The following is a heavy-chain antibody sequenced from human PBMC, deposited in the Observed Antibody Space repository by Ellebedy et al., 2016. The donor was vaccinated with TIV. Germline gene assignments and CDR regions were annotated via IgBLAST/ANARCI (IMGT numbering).Heavy chain of an antibody. CDR2: ISSSSSTI. CDR3: AKDQGYSSGWYDWSDY. J-gene: IGHJ4*02. CDR1: GFTFSSYS. V-gene: IGHV3-48*04. D-gene: IGHD6-19*01. Sequence: GESLKISXAASGFTFSSYSMNWVRQAPGKGLEWVSYISSSSSTIYYADSVKGRFTISRDNAKNSLYLQMNSLRAEDTAVYYCAKDQGYSSGWYDWSDYWGQGTLVTVSS.